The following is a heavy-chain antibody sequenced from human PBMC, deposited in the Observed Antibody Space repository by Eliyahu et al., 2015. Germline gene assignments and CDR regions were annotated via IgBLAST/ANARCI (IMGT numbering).Heavy chain of an antibody. CDR1: GXXFSSYG. CDR3: ARGTSGSYSFDY. D-gene: IGHD1-26*01. J-gene: IGHJ4*02. V-gene: IGHV3-33*01. CDR2: IWYDGSNK. Sequence: QVQLVESGGGVVQPGRSLRLSGAASGXXFSSYGMXWVRQAPGKGVEWVAVIWYDGSNKYYADSVKGRFTISRDNSKNTLYLQMNSLRAEDTAVYYCARGTSGSYSFDYWGQGTLVTVSS.